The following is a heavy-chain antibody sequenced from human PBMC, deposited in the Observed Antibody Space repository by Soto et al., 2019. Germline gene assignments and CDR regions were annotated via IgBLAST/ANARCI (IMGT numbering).Heavy chain of an antibody. CDR1: GFTFSSYS. CDR3: ARDTGGQGFDY. Sequence: EVQLVESGGGLVKPGGSLRLSCAASGFTFSSYSMNWVRQAPGKGLEWVSSISSSSSYIYYADSVKGRFTISRDNAKNSRYLKMNGLRAEDRAVYYCARDTGGQGFDYWGQGPLVTVSS. V-gene: IGHV3-21*01. J-gene: IGHJ4*02. CDR2: ISSSSSYI. D-gene: IGHD3-16*01.